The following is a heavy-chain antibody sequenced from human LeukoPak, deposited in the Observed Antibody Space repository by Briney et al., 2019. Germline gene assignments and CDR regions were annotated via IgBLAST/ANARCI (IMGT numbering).Heavy chain of an antibody. CDR1: DDSISSYY. CDR3: ARWGETSALRVHAFDI. Sequence: SETLSLTCTVSDDSISSYYWNWIRQPPGKGLEWIGYGHYSGSTFYNPSLNSRVTFSVDTSKNQFSLKLSSVTAADTAVYYWARWGETSALRVHAFDIWGQGTMVTVSS. CDR2: GHYSGST. V-gene: IGHV4-59*01. D-gene: IGHD3-10*01. J-gene: IGHJ3*02.